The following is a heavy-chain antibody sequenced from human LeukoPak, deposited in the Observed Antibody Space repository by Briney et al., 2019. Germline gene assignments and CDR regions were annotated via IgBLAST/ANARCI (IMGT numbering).Heavy chain of an antibody. CDR2: ISYDGSNK. CDR3: AKDSPMDY. Sequence: PGRSLRLSCAASGFPFSSYGMHWVRRAPGKGLEWVEVISYDGSNKYYADPVKGRFNIPIDNSKNTLYLQMNSLRAEDTGVYYGAKDSPMDYWGQGTLVTVSS. J-gene: IGHJ4*02. CDR1: GFPFSSYG. V-gene: IGHV3-30*18.